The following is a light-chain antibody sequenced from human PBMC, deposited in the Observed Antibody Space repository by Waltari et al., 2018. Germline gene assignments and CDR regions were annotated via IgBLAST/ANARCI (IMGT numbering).Light chain of an antibody. CDR3: QQSYRTPWT. Sequence: DIQMTQSPSSLSASVGDRVTITCRASQSISSYLNWYQQKPGKAPKLLIYAASSLQSGVPSRFSGSGSGTDCTLTISSLQTEDFATYYCQQSYRTPWTFGQGTKVEIK. J-gene: IGKJ1*01. CDR2: AAS. CDR1: QSISSY. V-gene: IGKV1-39*01.